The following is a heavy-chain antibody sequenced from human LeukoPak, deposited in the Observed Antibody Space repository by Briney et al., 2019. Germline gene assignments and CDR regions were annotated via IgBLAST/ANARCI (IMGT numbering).Heavy chain of an antibody. CDR3: ARVHRGYSYGRLDY. CDR1: GLTFSNYA. CDR2: ISSSDNTI. V-gene: IGHV3-48*02. J-gene: IGHJ4*02. Sequence: GGSLGLSCAVSGLTFSNYAMNWVRQAPGKGLEWVSYISSSDNTIHYADSVKGRFTISRDNAKNSLYLEMNSLRDEDTAVYYCARVHRGYSYGRLDYWGQGTLVTVSS. D-gene: IGHD5-18*01.